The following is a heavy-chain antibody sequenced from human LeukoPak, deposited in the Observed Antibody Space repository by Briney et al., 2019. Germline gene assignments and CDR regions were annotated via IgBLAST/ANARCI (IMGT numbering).Heavy chain of an antibody. CDR1: GFTFSSYG. CDR2: IWYHGRNK. V-gene: IGHV3-33*06. J-gene: IGHJ4*02. Sequence: GGSLRLSCAASGFTFSSYGMHWVRQAPGKGLEWVAVIWYHGRNKCFADSVKGRFTISRDISKNTLYLQMNGLRAEDTALYYCAKGHYPDAYCAGDCYYSNWGQGTLVTVSS. D-gene: IGHD2-21*02. CDR3: AKGHYPDAYCAGDCYYSN.